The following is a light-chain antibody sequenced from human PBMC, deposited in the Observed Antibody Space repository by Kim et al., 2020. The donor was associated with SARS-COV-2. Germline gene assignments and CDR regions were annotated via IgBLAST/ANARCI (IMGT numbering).Light chain of an antibody. CDR2: EAF. Sequence: LSPGERATLSCMASQSVGSSLLAWYQQKPGQAPRLLIYEAFKRVAGIPDRFSGSGSGTVFTLTISRPEPEDFAMYYCQQYGSTPYTFGHVTKLEI. J-gene: IGKJ2*01. V-gene: IGKV3-20*01. CDR1: QSVGSSL. CDR3: QQYGSTPYT.